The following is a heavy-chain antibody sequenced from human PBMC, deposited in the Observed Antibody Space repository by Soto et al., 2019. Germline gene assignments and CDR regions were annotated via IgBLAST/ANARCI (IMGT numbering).Heavy chain of an antibody. J-gene: IGHJ4*02. CDR1: GYTFTSYD. D-gene: IGHD6-19*01. CDR2: MNPNSANA. Sequence: QVQLVQSGAEVKKPGASVKVSCKASGYTFTSYDINWVRQATGQGPEWVGWMNPNSANAGYAQKFQGRVTMTRDTSISTAYMELSSLRSEGTALYYCVTHSSGSDYWGQGTLVTVSS. V-gene: IGHV1-8*01. CDR3: VTHSSGSDY.